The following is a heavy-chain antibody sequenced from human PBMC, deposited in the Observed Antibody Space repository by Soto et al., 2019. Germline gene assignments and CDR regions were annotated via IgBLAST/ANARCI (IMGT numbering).Heavy chain of an antibody. D-gene: IGHD6-13*01. J-gene: IGHJ6*02. CDR1: GYTFTSYY. CDR2: INPSGGST. Sequence: GASVKVSCKASGYTFTSYYMHWVRQAPGQGLEWMGIINPSGGSTSYAQKFQGRVTMTRDTSTSTVYMELSSLRSEDTAVYYCARGRSKQLGAWYYYYGMDVWGQGTTVTVSS. CDR3: ARGRSKQLGAWYYYYGMDV. V-gene: IGHV1-46*03.